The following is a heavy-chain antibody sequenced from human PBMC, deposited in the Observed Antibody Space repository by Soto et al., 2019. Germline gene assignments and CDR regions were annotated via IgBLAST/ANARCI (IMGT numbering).Heavy chain of an antibody. D-gene: IGHD3-22*01. J-gene: IGHJ4*02. CDR2: ISGSGGST. CDR3: AKGGSSGYPTIGY. CDR1: GFTFSIYA. V-gene: IGHV3-23*01. Sequence: GGSLRLSCAASGFTFSIYAMSWVRHAPGKGLEWVSAISGSGGSTYYADSVKGRFTISRDNSKNTLYLQMNSLRAEDTAVYYCAKGGSSGYPTIGYWGQGTLVTVSS.